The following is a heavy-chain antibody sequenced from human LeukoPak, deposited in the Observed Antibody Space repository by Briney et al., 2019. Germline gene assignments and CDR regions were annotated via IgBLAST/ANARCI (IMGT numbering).Heavy chain of an antibody. CDR2: IYYSGST. V-gene: IGHV4-39*01. D-gene: IGHD4-11*01. CDR1: GGSISSSSYY. J-gene: IGHJ5*02. Sequence: KSSETLSLTCTVSGGSISSSSYYWGWIRQPPGKGLEWIGSIYYSGSTYYNPSLKSRVTISVDTSKNQFSLKLSSVTAADTAVYYCARRGGASHDYSNYEGWFDPWGQGTLVTVSS. CDR3: ARRGGASHDYSNYEGWFDP.